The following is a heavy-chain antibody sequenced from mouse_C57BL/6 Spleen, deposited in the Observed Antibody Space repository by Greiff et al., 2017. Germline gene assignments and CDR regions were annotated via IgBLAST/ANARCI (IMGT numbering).Heavy chain of an antibody. J-gene: IGHJ4*01. Sequence: VQLQPSGPELVQPGASVSISCKASGYAFSSSCMNWVQQRPGKGLEWIGRLCPGDGETYYNGMFKGKATQTADKSSSTAYKQLRSLTSEDSAVYCCASALGRYAMDYWGQGTSGTVSS. V-gene: IGHV1-82*01. CDR2: LCPGDGET. D-gene: IGHD4-1*01. CDR1: GYAFSSSC. CDR3: ASALGRYAMDY.